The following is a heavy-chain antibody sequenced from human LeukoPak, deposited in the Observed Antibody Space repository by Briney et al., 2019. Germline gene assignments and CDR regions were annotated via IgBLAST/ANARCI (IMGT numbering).Heavy chain of an antibody. Sequence: GGSLRLSCAASGFTFSSYGMHWVRQAPGKGLEWVSVISYDGSNKYYADYVEGRFTISRDNSKNSLYLQMNSLRAEDTAVYYCASYYNRNFFYGMDVWGQGTTVTVSS. CDR3: ASYYNRNFFYGMDV. J-gene: IGHJ6*02. CDR2: ISYDGSNK. V-gene: IGHV3-30*03. CDR1: GFTFSSYG. D-gene: IGHD1-14*01.